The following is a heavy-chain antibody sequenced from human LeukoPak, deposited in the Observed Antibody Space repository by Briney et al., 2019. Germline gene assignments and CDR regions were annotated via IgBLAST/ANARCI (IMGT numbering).Heavy chain of an antibody. J-gene: IGHJ4*02. CDR1: AFTFATYA. V-gene: IGHV3-23*01. CDR2: ISGSGGST. CDR3: AKMPAYYYDSSGYAFHFDY. D-gene: IGHD3-22*01. Sequence: GGSLRLSCAASAFTFATYAMSWVRQAPGKGLEWVSSISGSGGSTHYADSVRGRFTISRDNSKSTLYLQMNSLRTEDTAIYYCAKMPAYYYDSSGYAFHFDYWGQGTLVTVSS.